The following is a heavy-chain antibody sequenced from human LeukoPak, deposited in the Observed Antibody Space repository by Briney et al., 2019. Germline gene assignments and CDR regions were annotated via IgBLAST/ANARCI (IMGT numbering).Heavy chain of an antibody. CDR3: ARSWQALDY. J-gene: IGHJ4*02. V-gene: IGHV4-34*01. Sequence: SETLSLTCGVYGGSFSGYYWSWIRQPPGKGLEWIGEINHSGGTTYNPSLESRVTISVDTSKNQFSLKLNSVTAADAAVYYCARSWQALDYWGQGTLVTVSS. CDR1: GGSFSGYY. CDR2: INHSGGT.